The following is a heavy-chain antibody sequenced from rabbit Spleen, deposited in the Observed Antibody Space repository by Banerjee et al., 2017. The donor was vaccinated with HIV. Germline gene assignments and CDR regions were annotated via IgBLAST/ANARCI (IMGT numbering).Heavy chain of an antibody. Sequence: QSLEESGGDLVKPEGSLTLTCTASGFDISNYHMCWVRQAPGKGLEWIACIYAGSSGNTYSATWAKGRFTISKTSSTTVTLQMTSLTAADTATYFCARDTSSSFSSYGMDLWGPGSLVTVS. V-gene: IGHV1S40*01. CDR2: IYAGSSGNT. CDR1: GFDISNYH. D-gene: IGHD1-1*01. J-gene: IGHJ6*01. CDR3: ARDTSSSFSSYGMDL.